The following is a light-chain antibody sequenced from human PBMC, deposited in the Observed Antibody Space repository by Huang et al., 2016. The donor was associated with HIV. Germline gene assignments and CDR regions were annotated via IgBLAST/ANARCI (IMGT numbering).Light chain of an antibody. CDR2: TVS. CDR1: QNITKA. J-gene: IGKJ1*01. CDR3: QQSFSVPRT. V-gene: IGKV1-39*01. Sequence: DIQMTQSPPSLSASVGDRVTFTCRADQNITKALNCYPQKPGKAPKLLIYTVSTLESGVPSRFSGSGSGSRFTLNIGNLQPEDFATYYCQQSFSVPRTFG.